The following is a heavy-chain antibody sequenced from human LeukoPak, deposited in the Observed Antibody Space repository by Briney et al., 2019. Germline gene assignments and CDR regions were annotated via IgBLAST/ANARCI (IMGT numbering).Heavy chain of an antibody. V-gene: IGHV4-59*01. CDR2: IYYSGST. Sequence: SETLSLTCTVSGGSISSYYWSWIRQPPGKGLKWIGYIYYSGSTNYNPSLKSRVTISVDTSKNQFSLKLSSVTAADTAVYYCARDKLGTRWLPTRPYGMDVWGQGTTVTVSS. J-gene: IGHJ6*02. CDR1: GGSISSYY. D-gene: IGHD5-12*01. CDR3: ARDKLGTRWLPTRPYGMDV.